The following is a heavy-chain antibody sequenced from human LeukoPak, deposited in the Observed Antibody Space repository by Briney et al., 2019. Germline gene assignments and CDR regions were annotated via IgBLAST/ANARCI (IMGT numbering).Heavy chain of an antibody. CDR3: ARADYDILTGYSYYFDY. V-gene: IGHV5-10-1*01. CDR1: GYSFTSYW. CDR2: IYPSDSYT. J-gene: IGHJ4*02. D-gene: IGHD3-9*01. Sequence: GESLKISCKGSGYSFTSYWISWVRQMPGKGLEWMGRIYPSDSYTNYSPSFQGHVTISADKSISTAYLQWSSLKASDTAMYYCARADYDILTGYSYYFDYWGQGTLVTVSS.